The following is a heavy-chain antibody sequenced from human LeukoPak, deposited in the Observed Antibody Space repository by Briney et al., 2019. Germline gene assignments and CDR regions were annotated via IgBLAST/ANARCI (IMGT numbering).Heavy chain of an antibody. Sequence: GGSLRLSCAASGFIFSNYGMNWVRQAPGKGLEWVAAISASGSATSYADSVRGRFTISRDNSKNTLYLQMNSLRAEDTAVYYCLVAVDYWGQGTLVTVSS. D-gene: IGHD5-12*01. CDR2: ISASGSAT. CDR1: GFIFSNYG. V-gene: IGHV3-23*01. CDR3: LVAVDY. J-gene: IGHJ4*02.